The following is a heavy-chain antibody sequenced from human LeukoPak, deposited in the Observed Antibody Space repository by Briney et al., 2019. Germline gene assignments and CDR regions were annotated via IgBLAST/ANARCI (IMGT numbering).Heavy chain of an antibody. V-gene: IGHV1-2*02. CDR2: TNPNSGGT. D-gene: IGHD5-12*01. J-gene: IGHJ4*02. CDR1: GYTFTCYY. Sequence: ASVKVSCKASGYTFTCYYMHWVRQAPGQGLEWMGWTNPNSGGTNYAQKFQGRVTMTRDTSISTAYMELSRLRSDDTAVYYCARGRKWLRPDDYWGQGTLVTVSS. CDR3: ARGRKWLRPDDY.